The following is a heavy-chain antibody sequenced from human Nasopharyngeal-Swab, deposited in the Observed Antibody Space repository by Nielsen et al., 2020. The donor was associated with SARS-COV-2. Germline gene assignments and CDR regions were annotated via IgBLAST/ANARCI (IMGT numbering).Heavy chain of an antibody. V-gene: IGHV3-21*01. CDR1: GFTFSSYA. J-gene: IGHJ3*01. D-gene: IGHD3-10*01. CDR2: ISSSSTYI. CDR3: AGAYGSGSYFAFDL. Sequence: GGSLRLSCAASGFTFSSYAMHWVRQAPGKGLEWVSSISSSSTYIYYADSVKGRFTISRDNAKNSLYLQMNSLRAEDTAVYYCAGAYGSGSYFAFDLWGQGTMVTVSS.